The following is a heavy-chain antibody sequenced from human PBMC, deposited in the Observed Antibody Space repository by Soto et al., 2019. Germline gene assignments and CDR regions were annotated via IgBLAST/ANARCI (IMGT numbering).Heavy chain of an antibody. Sequence: SVKVSCKASGGTFSSHAISWVRQAPGQGLEWMGGIIPIFGTANYAQKFQGRVTITADESTSTAYMELSSLRSDDTAVYYCARAGRTVVEHYYYYGMDGWGQGTTVTFSS. J-gene: IGHJ6*02. CDR1: GGTFSSHA. D-gene: IGHD2-15*01. CDR3: ARAGRTVVEHYYYYGMDG. V-gene: IGHV1-69*13. CDR2: IIPIFGTA.